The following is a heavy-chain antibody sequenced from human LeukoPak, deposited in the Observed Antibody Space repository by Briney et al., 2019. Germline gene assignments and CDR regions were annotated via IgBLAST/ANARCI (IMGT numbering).Heavy chain of an antibody. V-gene: IGHV5-51*01. D-gene: IGHD3-22*01. CDR1: GYIFTSNW. CDR2: IFPGDSDT. CDR3: ARRVQVAERSGYWAYYFDS. J-gene: IGHJ4*02. Sequence: GESLKISCKGSGYIFTSNWIGWVRQMPGKGLEWMGIIFPGDSDTRYSPSLQGLVTISADKSISTAYLEWSSLKASDTAMYYCARRVQVAERSGYWAYYFDSWGQGTLVTVSS.